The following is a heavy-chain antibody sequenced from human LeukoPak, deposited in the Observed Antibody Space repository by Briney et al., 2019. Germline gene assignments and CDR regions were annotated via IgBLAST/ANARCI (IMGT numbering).Heavy chain of an antibody. D-gene: IGHD4-17*01. CDR2: IWYDGSNK. J-gene: IGHJ4*02. V-gene: IGHV3-33*03. CDR1: GFTFRSHG. Sequence: GGSLRLSCAASGFTFRSHGMHWVRQAPGKGLEWVAVIWYDGSNKYYADSVKGRFTISRDNAKNTLYLQMNSLRAEDTAVYYCVRDGRGDYPKFDYWGQGTLATVSS. CDR3: VRDGRGDYPKFDY.